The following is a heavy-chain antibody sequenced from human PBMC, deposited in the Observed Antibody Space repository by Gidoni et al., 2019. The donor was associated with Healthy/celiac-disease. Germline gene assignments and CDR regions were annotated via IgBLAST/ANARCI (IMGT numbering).Heavy chain of an antibody. CDR3: ARNGGHPVGADLDY. Sequence: EVQLVESGGGLVQPGGSLRLSCAASRFTFSSYGMNWVRQAPGKGLEWVSYISSSSSTIFYADSVKGRFTISRDNAKNSLYLQMNSLRAEDTAVYYCARNGGHPVGADLDYWGQGTLVTVSS. J-gene: IGHJ4*02. V-gene: IGHV3-48*04. CDR2: ISSSSSTI. D-gene: IGHD1-26*01. CDR1: RFTFSSYG.